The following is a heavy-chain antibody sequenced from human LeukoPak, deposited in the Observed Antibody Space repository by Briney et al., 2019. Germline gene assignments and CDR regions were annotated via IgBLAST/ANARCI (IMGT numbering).Heavy chain of an antibody. J-gene: IGHJ4*02. V-gene: IGHV3-21*01. CDR1: GFTFSSCS. Sequence: GGSLRLSCAASGFTFSSCSMNWVRQAPGKGLEWVSSISSSSSYIYYADSVKGRFTISRDNAKNSLYLQMNSLRAEDTAVYYCARDGVTMTDYWGQGTLVTVSS. D-gene: IGHD3-10*01. CDR3: ARDGVTMTDY. CDR2: ISSSSSYI.